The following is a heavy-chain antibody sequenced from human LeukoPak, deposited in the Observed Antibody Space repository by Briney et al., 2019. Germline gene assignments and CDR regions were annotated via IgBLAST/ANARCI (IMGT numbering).Heavy chain of an antibody. V-gene: IGHV3-23*01. D-gene: IGHD6-13*01. CDR3: AKEDRYSTSWYQFDY. Sequence: PGGSQRLSCAASGFTFSSYAMSWVRQAPGKGLEWVSGISGSGGSTHYADSVKGRFTISRDNSKNTLYLQMNSLRADDTAVYHCAKEDRYSTSWYQFDYWGQGTLVTVSS. CDR2: ISGSGGST. J-gene: IGHJ4*02. CDR1: GFTFSSYA.